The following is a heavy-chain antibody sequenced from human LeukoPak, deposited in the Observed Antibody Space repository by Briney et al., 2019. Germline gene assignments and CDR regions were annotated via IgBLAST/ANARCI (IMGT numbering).Heavy chain of an antibody. CDR1: GGTFSSYA. CDR3: ARDARGAAAADDPLDI. CDR2: IIPIFGTA. J-gene: IGHJ3*02. Sequence: ASVKVSCKASGGTFSSYAISWVRQAPGQGLEWMGGIIPIFGTANYAQKFQGRVTITADESTSTAYMELSSLTSEDTAVYYCARDARGAAAADDPLDIWGQGTTVTVSS. V-gene: IGHV1-69*13. D-gene: IGHD6-13*01.